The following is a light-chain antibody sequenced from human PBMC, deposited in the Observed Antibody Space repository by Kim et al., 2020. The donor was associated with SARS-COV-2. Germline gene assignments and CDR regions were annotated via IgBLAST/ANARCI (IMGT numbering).Light chain of an antibody. V-gene: IGKV1-5*01. J-gene: IGKJ1*01. Sequence: DIQMTQSPSILSASVGDRVTITCRASQSITSWLAWYQQKPGKAPKLLIYDASSLEGGVPSRFSGSGSGTEFTLTIHSLQPDDFATYYCQQYVSYWSFGQGTKVEIK. CDR3: QQYVSYWS. CDR2: DAS. CDR1: QSITSW.